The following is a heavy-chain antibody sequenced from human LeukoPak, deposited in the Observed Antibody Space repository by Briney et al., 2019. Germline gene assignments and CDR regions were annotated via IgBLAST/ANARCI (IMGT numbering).Heavy chain of an antibody. J-gene: IGHJ4*02. CDR3: GRLVVPAARNSYFDY. CDR1: GDSFSSYY. D-gene: IGHD2-2*01. Sequence: SETLSLTCTVSGDSFSSYYWSWIRQPPGKGLERIGYIYYSGSPNYNPSLKSRVTISVDTSKNQFSLKLSSVTAADTAVYYCGRLVVPAARNSYFDYWGQGTLVTVSS. V-gene: IGHV4-59*08. CDR2: IYYSGSP.